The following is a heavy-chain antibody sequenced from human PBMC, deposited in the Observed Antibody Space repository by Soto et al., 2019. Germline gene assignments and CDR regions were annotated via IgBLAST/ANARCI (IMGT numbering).Heavy chain of an antibody. CDR1: GFTFSYYW. V-gene: IGHV3-74*01. D-gene: IGHD1-26*01. CDR3: ARGDRGAFDL. J-gene: IGHJ3*01. CDR2: IHSDGSST. Sequence: EVQLLESGGGLVQPGESLRLSCAASGFTFSYYWTHWVRQAPGMGLVWVSRIHSDGSSTTYADSVKGRFTISRDNARNTLYLQMNSLRAEDTGVYYCARGDRGAFDLWGQGTVLTVSS.